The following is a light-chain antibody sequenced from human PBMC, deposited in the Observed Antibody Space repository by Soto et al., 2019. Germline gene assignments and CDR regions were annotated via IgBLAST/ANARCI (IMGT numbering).Light chain of an antibody. Sequence: PGERATLSCRTSQSVSSSYLAWYQQKPGQAPRLLIYGASSRATGIPDRFSGSGSGTDFTLTISRLEPEDFAVYYCQQYGSSRTFGQGTKVEIK. V-gene: IGKV3-20*01. J-gene: IGKJ1*01. CDR3: QQYGSSRT. CDR1: QSVSSSY. CDR2: GAS.